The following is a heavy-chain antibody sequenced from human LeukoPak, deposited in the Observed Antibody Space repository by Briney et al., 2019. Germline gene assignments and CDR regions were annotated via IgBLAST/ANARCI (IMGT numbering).Heavy chain of an antibody. CDR2: VSYEGTIK. J-gene: IGHJ5*01. V-gene: IGHV3-33*05. Sequence: PGGSLRLSCAASGFTFSSYGMHWVRQAPGKGLEWVAVVSYEGTIKYYTDSAKGRFTISRDNSNNVISLQMNNLTTEDTATYYCAREKFDSWGQGTLVTVSP. CDR1: GFTFSSYG. CDR3: AREKFDS.